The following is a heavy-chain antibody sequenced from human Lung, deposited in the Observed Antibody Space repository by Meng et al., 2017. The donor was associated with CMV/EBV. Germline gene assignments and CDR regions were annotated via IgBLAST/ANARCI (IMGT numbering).Heavy chain of an antibody. CDR1: GFTFDDYG. V-gene: IGHV3-20*04. J-gene: IGHJ4*02. Sequence: ESLKISCAASGFTFDDYGMSWVRQAPGKGLEWVSGINWNGGSTGYADSVKGRFTISRDNAKNSLYLQMNSLRAEDTALYYCARGRGAARPGYFDYWGQGTLVTVSS. D-gene: IGHD6-6*01. CDR3: ARGRGAARPGYFDY. CDR2: INWNGGST.